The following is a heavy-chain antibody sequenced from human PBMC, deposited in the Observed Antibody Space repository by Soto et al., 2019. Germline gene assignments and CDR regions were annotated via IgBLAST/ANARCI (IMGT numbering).Heavy chain of an antibody. D-gene: IGHD2-8*01. CDR1: GFTFSNYA. Sequence: EVQLLESGGGLAQPGGSLRLSCAASGFTFSNYAMGWVRQAPGKGLEWVSGISGIGYNTYYAGSVKGRFTISRDNSKNSLYLQMNSLRAEDTAVYYCVKCVSMLYDLFDFWGQGTQLTVSS. CDR3: VKCVSMLYDLFDF. V-gene: IGHV3-23*01. J-gene: IGHJ4*02. CDR2: ISGIGYNT.